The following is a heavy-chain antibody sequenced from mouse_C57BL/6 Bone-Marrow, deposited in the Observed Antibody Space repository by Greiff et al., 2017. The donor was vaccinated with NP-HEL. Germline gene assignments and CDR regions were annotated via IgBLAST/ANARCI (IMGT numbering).Heavy chain of an antibody. J-gene: IGHJ2*01. V-gene: IGHV5-17*01. CDR1: GFTFSDYG. CDR3: ARRDGYLYYFDY. Sequence: DVKLVESGGGLVKPGGSLKLSCAASGFTFSDYGMHWVRQAPEKGLEWVAYISSGSSTIYYADTVKGRFTISRDNAKNTLFLQMTSLRSEDTAMYYCARRDGYLYYFDYWGQGTTLTVSS. CDR2: ISSGSSTI. D-gene: IGHD2-3*01.